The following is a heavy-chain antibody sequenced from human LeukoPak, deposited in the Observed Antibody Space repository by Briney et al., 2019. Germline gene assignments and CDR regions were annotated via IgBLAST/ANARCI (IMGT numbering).Heavy chain of an antibody. J-gene: IGHJ6*03. V-gene: IGHV1-18*01. Sequence: ASVKVSCKASGYTFTSYGISWVRQAPGQGLEWMGWISAYNGNTNYAQKLQGRVTMTTDTSTSTAYMELRSLRSDDTAVYYCARAISYYDVLTDYMDVWGKGTTVTISS. D-gene: IGHD3-9*01. CDR1: GYTFTSYG. CDR3: ARAISYYDVLTDYMDV. CDR2: ISAYNGNT.